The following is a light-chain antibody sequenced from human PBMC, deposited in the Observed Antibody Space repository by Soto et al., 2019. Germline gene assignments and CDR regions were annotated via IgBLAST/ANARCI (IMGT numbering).Light chain of an antibody. Sequence: IQMTQSPSSLCASVGDRGTITCRASQSIYIYLNWYQQKPGKAPKLLIYAASSLQRGVPSTLSGGGSGTDFTLPIRSLKPEDFATYYCQQSYSSITFGQGTRLEIK. V-gene: IGKV1-39*01. CDR2: AAS. CDR1: QSIYIY. CDR3: QQSYSSIT. J-gene: IGKJ5*01.